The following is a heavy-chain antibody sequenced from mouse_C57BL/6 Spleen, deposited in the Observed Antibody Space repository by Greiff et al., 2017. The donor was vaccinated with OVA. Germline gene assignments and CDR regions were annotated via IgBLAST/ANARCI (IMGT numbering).Heavy chain of an antibody. V-gene: IGHV5-12*01. J-gene: IGHJ4*01. Sequence: EVKVEESGGGLVQPGGSLKLSCAASGFTFSDYYMYWVRQTPEKRLEWVAYISNGGGSTYYPDTVKGRFTISRDNAKNTLYLQISRLKSEYTAMYYFARRGGLGAMDYWGQGTSVTVAS. CDR2: ISNGGGST. CDR1: GFTFSDYY. CDR3: ARRGGLGAMDY.